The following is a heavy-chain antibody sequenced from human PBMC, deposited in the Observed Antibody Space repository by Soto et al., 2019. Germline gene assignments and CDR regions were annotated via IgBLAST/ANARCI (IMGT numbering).Heavy chain of an antibody. CDR1: GGSVSDKTYY. J-gene: IGHJ4*02. CDR2: VYYSGTT. CDR3: ATRTVFRPLDC. Sequence: SETLSLTCSVSGGSVSDKTYYWSWIRQPPGKRLEWIGYVYYSGTTNYNPSLKSRVTISVDTSKNQFSLKLSSVTAADTAIYYCATRTVFRPLDCWGQGTLVTVSS. V-gene: IGHV4-61*01.